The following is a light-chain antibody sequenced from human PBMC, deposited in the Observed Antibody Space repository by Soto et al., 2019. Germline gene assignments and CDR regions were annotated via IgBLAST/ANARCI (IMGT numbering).Light chain of an antibody. V-gene: IGKV1-27*01. CDR1: QGISNY. Sequence: DIQMTQSPSSLSASVGDRVPITCRASQGISNYLAWYQQKPGKVPKILIYAASTLQSGVPSRFSGSGSGTDFTLTITRLQPEDVETYYCQKYNSDRWTFGQGTKVDIK. CDR3: QKYNSDRWT. CDR2: AAS. J-gene: IGKJ1*01.